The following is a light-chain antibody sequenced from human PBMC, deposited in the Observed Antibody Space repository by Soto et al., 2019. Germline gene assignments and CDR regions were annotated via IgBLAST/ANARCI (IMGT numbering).Light chain of an antibody. V-gene: IGKV3-20*01. CDR3: QQYGSSAGT. J-gene: IGKJ1*01. CDR1: QSVSSSY. CDR2: GAS. Sequence: IVWTQSPGTLSLSPGERATLSCRASQSVSSSYLAWYQQKPGQAPRIVIYGASSRATGIPDRFSGSGSGTDFNLTISRLETEDFAVYECQQYGSSAGTFGQGTKGDIK.